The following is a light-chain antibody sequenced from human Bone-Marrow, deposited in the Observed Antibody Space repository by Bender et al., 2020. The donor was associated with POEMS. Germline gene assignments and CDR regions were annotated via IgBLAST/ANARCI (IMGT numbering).Light chain of an antibody. CDR1: SSKFGSYP. J-gene: IGLJ3*02. CDR2: NNS. CDR3: ETWDERLNGWV. V-gene: IGLV1-44*01. Sequence: QSVLTQPPSSSGTPGQMSTISCSGSSSKFGSYPVNWYQQLPGAVPKLVIFNNSQRPSGVPDRFSGSNSCTSACLAMSGVLSDEEADFYCETWDERLNGWVFGGGTKLTVL.